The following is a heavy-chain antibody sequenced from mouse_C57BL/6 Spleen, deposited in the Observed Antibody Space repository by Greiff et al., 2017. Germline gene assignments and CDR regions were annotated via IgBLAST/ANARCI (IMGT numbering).Heavy chain of an antibody. CDR3: ARRGLLDAMDY. J-gene: IGHJ4*01. D-gene: IGHD2-13*01. CDR2: IYPGDGDT. V-gene: IGHV1-82*01. Sequence: VQLQQSGPELVKPGASVKISCKASGYAFSSSWMNWVKQRPGKGLEWIGRIYPGDGDTNYNGKFKGKATLTADKSSSTAYMQLSSLTSEDSAVYFGARRGLLDAMDYWGQGTSVTVSS. CDR1: GYAFSSSW.